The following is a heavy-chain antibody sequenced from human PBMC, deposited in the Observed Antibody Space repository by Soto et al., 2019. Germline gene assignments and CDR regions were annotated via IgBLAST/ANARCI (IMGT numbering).Heavy chain of an antibody. CDR2: INHSGST. D-gene: IGHD6-25*01. J-gene: IGHJ6*02. Sequence: SETLSLTCAVYGGSFSGYYWSWIRQPPGKGLEWIGEINHSGSTNYNPSLKSRVTISVDASKNRFSLKLSSVTAADTAVYYCARGWQRNYYYYGMDVWGQGTTVTVSS. CDR1: GGSFSGYY. V-gene: IGHV4-34*01. CDR3: ARGWQRNYYYYGMDV.